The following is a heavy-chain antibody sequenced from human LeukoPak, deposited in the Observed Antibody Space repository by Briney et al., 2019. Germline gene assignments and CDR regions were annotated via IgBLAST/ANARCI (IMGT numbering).Heavy chain of an antibody. CDR3: ARHEYSGSYYGLSWFDP. CDR1: GGSISSSGYY. V-gene: IGHV4-39*01. Sequence: PSQTLSLTCTVSGGSISSSGYYWGWIRQPPGKGLEWIASIYYSGSTYYNPSLKSRVTISVDTSKNQLSLKLSSLTAADTAVYYCARHEYSGSYYGLSWFDPWGQGTLVTVSS. J-gene: IGHJ5*02. D-gene: IGHD1-26*01. CDR2: IYYSGST.